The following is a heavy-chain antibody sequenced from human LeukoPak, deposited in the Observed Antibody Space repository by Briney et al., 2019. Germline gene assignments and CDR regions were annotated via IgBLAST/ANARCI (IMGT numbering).Heavy chain of an antibody. Sequence: QPGGSLRLSCAASGFTFSDSYMTWVRQAPGKGLEWVAFIQYDESTKYYADSLKGRFTISRDNSKNTLYLQMNSLRAEDTAVYYCARDSIRQQLYYFDYWGQGTLVTVSS. V-gene: IGHV3-30*02. CDR3: ARDSIRQQLYYFDY. CDR1: GFTFSDSY. J-gene: IGHJ4*02. D-gene: IGHD6-13*01. CDR2: IQYDESTK.